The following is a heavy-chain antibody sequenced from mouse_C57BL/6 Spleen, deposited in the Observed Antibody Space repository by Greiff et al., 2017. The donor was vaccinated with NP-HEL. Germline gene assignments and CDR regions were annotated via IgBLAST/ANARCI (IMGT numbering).Heavy chain of an antibody. D-gene: IGHD2-4*01. J-gene: IGHJ2*01. Sequence: EVMLVESGGGLVQPGGSMKLSCVASGFTFSNYWMNWVRQSPEKGLEWVAQIRLKSDNYATHYAESVKGRFTISRDDSKSSVYLQMNNLRAEDTGIYYCTGYDYYYFDYWGQGTTLTVSS. V-gene: IGHV6-3*01. CDR1: GFTFSNYW. CDR3: TGYDYYYFDY. CDR2: IRLKSDNYAT.